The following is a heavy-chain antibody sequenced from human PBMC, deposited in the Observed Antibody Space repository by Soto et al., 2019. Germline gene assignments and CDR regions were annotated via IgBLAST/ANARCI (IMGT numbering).Heavy chain of an antibody. Sequence: QVLLVESGGGVVQPGTSLRLSCAASGFTIGSYGMHWVRQAPGKGLEWVVGLWYDGDDKYYGDSVKGRLTISRDNSRNTLYLQMNSLRAEDTAVYYCVRGPYYGLYYFDSWGQGTLVTVSS. CDR1: GFTIGSYG. CDR3: VRGPYYGLYYFDS. D-gene: IGHD3-10*01. CDR2: LWYDGDDK. J-gene: IGHJ4*02. V-gene: IGHV3-33*01.